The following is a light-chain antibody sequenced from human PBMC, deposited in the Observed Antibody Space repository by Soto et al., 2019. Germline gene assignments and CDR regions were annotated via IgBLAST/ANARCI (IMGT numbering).Light chain of an antibody. CDR1: QTVRNNY. V-gene: IGKV3-20*01. CDR3: QQFSSYPRT. J-gene: IGKJ4*01. CDR2: DAS. Sequence: EFVLTQSPGTLSLSPGERATLSCRASQTVRNNYLAWYQQKPGQAPRILIYDASSRATGIPDRFSGGGSGTDFTLTVSRLEPEDFAVYYCQQFSSYPRTFGGGTKVDIK.